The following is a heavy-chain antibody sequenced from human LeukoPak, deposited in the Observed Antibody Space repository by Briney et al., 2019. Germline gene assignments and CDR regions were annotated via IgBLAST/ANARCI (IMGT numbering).Heavy chain of an antibody. Sequence: GGSPRLSCAASGFTFSSYWMSWVRQAPGKGLEWVANIKQDGSEKYYVDSVKGRFTISRDNAKNSLYLQMNSLRAEDTAVYYCARFGRIGSFTNFDYWGQGTLVTVSS. V-gene: IGHV3-7*01. J-gene: IGHJ4*02. CDR1: GFTFSSYW. CDR2: IKQDGSEK. D-gene: IGHD1-26*01. CDR3: ARFGRIGSFTNFDY.